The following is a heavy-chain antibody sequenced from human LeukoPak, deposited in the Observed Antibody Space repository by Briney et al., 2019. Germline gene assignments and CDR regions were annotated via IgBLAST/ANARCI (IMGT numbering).Heavy chain of an antibody. CDR2: IYVSGST. J-gene: IGHJ4*02. V-gene: IGHV4-4*07. Sequence: SETLSLTCTVSGGSISSYYWSWIRQTAGKGLEWIGRIYVSGSTSYNPSLKSRVAMSVDTSKNQFSLKLRYVTTADTAVYYCAREDVDVETTTVSFGYWGQGTLVTVSS. D-gene: IGHD5-18*01. CDR3: AREDVDVETTTVSFGY. CDR1: GGSISSYY.